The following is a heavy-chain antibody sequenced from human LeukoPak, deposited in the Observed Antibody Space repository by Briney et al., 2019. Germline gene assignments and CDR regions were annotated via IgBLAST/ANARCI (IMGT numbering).Heavy chain of an antibody. J-gene: IGHJ2*01. CDR1: GVSFSGYY. V-gene: IGHV4-34*01. CDR3: VRARSSYDSSAYPLNWYFDL. D-gene: IGHD3-22*01. Sequence: PGTLSLTCAVYGVSFSGYYMSWVRQPPGKGLEWIGEISNSGSTKYNPSPRSRGTISLDTYKNQFSLKLSAVTPADTAAYSCVRARSSYDSSAYPLNWYFDLWGRGTLVTVSS. CDR2: ISNSGST.